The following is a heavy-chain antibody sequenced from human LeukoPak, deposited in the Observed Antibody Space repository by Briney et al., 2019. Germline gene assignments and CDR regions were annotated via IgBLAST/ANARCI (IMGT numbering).Heavy chain of an antibody. V-gene: IGHV3-7*01. J-gene: IGHJ4*02. Sequence: GGSLRLSCAASGFTFSSYWMSWVRQAPGKGLAWVANIKQDGSEKYYVDSVKGRFTISRDNAKNSLYLQMNSLRAEDTAVYYCARGVTYYDFWSGYYRGAYFDYWGQGTLVTVSS. D-gene: IGHD3-3*01. CDR2: IKQDGSEK. CDR3: ARGVTYYDFWSGYYRGAYFDY. CDR1: GFTFSSYW.